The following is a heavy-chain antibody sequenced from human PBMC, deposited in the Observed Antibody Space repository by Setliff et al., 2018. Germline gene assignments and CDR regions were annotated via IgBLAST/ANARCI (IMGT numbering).Heavy chain of an antibody. D-gene: IGHD4-4*01. J-gene: IGHJ4*02. CDR1: GGSISSYY. CDR3: ARGAYIGLDY. V-gene: IGHV4-59*01. Sequence: SETLSLTCTVSGGSISSYYWSWIRQPPGKGLEWIGYIYYSGSTNYNPSLKSRVTISVDTSKNQFSLKLNSVTAADTAVYYCARGAYIGLDYWGQGTLVTVSS. CDR2: IYYSGST.